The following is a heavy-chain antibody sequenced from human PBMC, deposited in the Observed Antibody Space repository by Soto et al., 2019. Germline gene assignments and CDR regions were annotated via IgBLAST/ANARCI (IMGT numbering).Heavy chain of an antibody. Sequence: QVQLVQSGAEVKKPESSVKVSCKTSGGTFVRHVISWVRQAPGQGPEWMGKINPLSGIPNYAQKFQDRVTFTADTDSSTAYMELSSLRSDDTALYCCATPACAAAWCTPSHNLDHWGQGTLVTVSS. J-gene: IGHJ4*02. CDR1: GGTFVRHV. CDR3: ATPACAAAWCTPSHNLDH. V-gene: IGHV1-69*09. CDR2: INPLSGIP. D-gene: IGHD2-2*01.